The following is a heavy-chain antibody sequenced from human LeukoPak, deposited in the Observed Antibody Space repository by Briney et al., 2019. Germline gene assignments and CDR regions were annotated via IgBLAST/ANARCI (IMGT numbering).Heavy chain of an antibody. D-gene: IGHD3-22*01. J-gene: IGHJ4*02. V-gene: IGHV3-15*01. CDR3: TTGKVTMIVVVSFDY. CDR2: IKSKTDGGTT. CDR1: GFTFSNAW. Sequence: PGGSLRLSCAASGFTFSNAWMSWVRQAPGKGLEWVGRIKSKTDGGTTDYAAPVKGRFTISRDDSKNTLYLQMNSLKTEDTAVYYCTTGKVTMIVVVSFDYWGQGTLVTVSS.